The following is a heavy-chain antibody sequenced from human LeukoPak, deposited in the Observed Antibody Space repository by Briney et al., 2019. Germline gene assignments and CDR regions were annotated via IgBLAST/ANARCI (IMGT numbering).Heavy chain of an antibody. CDR2: INSSGSSI. J-gene: IGHJ4*02. V-gene: IGHV3-23*01. Sequence: GVSLRLSCTASGFSFDIFAMNWVRQAPGKGLEWVSTINSSGSSIFYADSEKGRFTIARDNHNNTVSLQMKSLRAEDTGIYYCAKTYRYYFDYWGLGTLVTVSS. D-gene: IGHD5-18*01. CDR1: GFSFDIFA. CDR3: AKTYRYYFDY.